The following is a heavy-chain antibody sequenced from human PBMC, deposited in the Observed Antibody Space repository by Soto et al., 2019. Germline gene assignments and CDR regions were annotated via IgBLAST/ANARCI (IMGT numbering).Heavy chain of an antibody. CDR1: GFTFSTYA. CDR2: IGSSGGVT. D-gene: IGHD3-10*01. CDR3: AKHFVNGEIDY. Sequence: EVQLLESGGGLVQPGGSLRLSCVASGFTFSTYAMSWVRQAPGKGLEWVSIIGSSGGVTVYADSVKGRFTISRDKSKNTLYLQMSSLTAEDTAVYYCAKHFVNGEIDYWGQGTLVPVSS. J-gene: IGHJ4*02. V-gene: IGHV3-23*01.